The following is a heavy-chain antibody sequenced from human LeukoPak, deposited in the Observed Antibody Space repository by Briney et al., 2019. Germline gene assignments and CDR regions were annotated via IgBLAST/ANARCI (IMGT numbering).Heavy chain of an antibody. J-gene: IGHJ5*02. CDR3: ACGRSWGWFDP. CDR2: TYYSGST. V-gene: IGHV4-59*08. D-gene: IGHD6-13*01. CDR1: GGSISSYY. Sequence: PSETLSLTCTVSGGSISSYYWSWIRQPPGKGLEWIGYTYYSGSTNYNPSLKSRVTISVDTSKNQFSLKLSSVTAADTAVYYCACGRSWGWFDPWGQGTLVTVSS.